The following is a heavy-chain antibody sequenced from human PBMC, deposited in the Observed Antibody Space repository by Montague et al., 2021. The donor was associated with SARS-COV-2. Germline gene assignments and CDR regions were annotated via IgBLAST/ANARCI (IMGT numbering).Heavy chain of an antibody. D-gene: IGHD3-10*01. CDR3: ARSTATFGESHNWFAL. Sequence: SETLSLTCTVSGGSISSNNNYWGWIRQSAGKGLEWIGSIYYSGTTYYNPSLKSRVTISVDTSKNQFSLRLSSVTATDTSVYYCARSTATFGESHNWFALWGQGTLVIVSS. CDR1: GGSISSNNNY. J-gene: IGHJ5*02. CDR2: IYYSGTT. V-gene: IGHV4-39*01.